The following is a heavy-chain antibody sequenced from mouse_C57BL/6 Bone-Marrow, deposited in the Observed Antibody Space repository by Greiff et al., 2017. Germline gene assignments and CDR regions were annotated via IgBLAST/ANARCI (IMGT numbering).Heavy chain of an antibody. CDR3: TRDGGFAY. CDR2: IDPENGDT. V-gene: IGHV14-4*01. CDR1: GFNIKDDY. D-gene: IGHD3-3*01. Sequence: VQLKQSGAELVRPGASVKLSCTASGFNIKDDYMHWVKQRPEQGLEWIGWIDPENGDTKYASKFQGKATITADTSSNTAYLQLSSLTSEDTAVYYCTRDGGFAYWGQGTLVTVSA. J-gene: IGHJ3*01.